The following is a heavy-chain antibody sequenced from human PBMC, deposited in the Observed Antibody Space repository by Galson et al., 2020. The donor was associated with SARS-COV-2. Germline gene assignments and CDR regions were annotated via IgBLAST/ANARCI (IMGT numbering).Heavy chain of an antibody. V-gene: IGHV4-31*03. D-gene: IGHD2-21*02. Sequence: SAALSLTCTVSGGPISSGGYYWSWIRQHPGKGLEWIGYIYYSGSTYYNPSLKSRVTISVDTSKNQFSLKLSSVTAADTAVYYCARFYCGGDCTDAFDIWGQGTMVTVSS. CDR1: GGPISSGGYY. CDR3: ARFYCGGDCTDAFDI. CDR2: IYYSGST. J-gene: IGHJ3*02.